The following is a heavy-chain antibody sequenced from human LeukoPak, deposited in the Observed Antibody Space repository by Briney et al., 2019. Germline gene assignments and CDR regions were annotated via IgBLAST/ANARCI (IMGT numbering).Heavy chain of an antibody. CDR3: AEICIVVVPAAIGWFDP. V-gene: IGHV3-30*01. Sequence: SGGSLRLSCAASGFTFSSYAMHWVRQAPGKGLEWVAVISYDGSNKYYADSVKGRFTISRDNSKNTLYLQMNSLRAEDTAVYYCAEICIVVVPAAIGWFDPWGQGTLVTVSS. J-gene: IGHJ5*02. CDR2: ISYDGSNK. CDR1: GFTFSSYA. D-gene: IGHD2-2*02.